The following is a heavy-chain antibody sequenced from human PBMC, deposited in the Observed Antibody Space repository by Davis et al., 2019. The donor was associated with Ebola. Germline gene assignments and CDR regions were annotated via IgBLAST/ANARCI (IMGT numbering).Heavy chain of an antibody. Sequence: PGGSLRLSCAASGFSFSDYYMSWIRQAPGKGLEWVSYISISSGFTNYADSVKGRFTISRDNAKNSLYLQMNSLRAEDTAVYYCARGPRKMATTNFDYWGQGILVTVSS. CDR2: ISISSGFT. CDR1: GFSFSDYY. J-gene: IGHJ4*02. V-gene: IGHV3-11*06. D-gene: IGHD5-24*01. CDR3: ARGPRKMATTNFDY.